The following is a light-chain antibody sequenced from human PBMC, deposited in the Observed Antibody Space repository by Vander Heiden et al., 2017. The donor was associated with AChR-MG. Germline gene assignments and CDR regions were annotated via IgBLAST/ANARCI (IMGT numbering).Light chain of an antibody. CDR2: GAS. CDR3: QQCYGTPQT. Sequence: DIQMTHSPSSLSASVGARVTITCRASQSNNSYLDWYPQKPGKAPKLLIYGASSLQSGVPLRFSGSGSGTDFTLTISSLQPEDFATYYCQQCYGTPQTFGQGTKLEIK. V-gene: IGKV1-39*01. CDR1: QSNNSY. J-gene: IGKJ1*01.